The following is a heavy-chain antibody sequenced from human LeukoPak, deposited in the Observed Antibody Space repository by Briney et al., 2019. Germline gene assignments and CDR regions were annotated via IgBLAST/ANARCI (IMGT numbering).Heavy chain of an antibody. CDR1: GGSISSGGYS. Sequence: SQTLSLTCAVSGGSISSGGYSWRWLRQPPGKGLEWIGYIYHSGSTYYNPSLKSRVTISVDRSKNQFSLKLSSVTAADTAVYYCARSSGAGAFDIWGQGTMVTVSS. J-gene: IGHJ3*02. CDR3: ARSSGAGAFDI. D-gene: IGHD1-26*01. V-gene: IGHV4-30-2*01. CDR2: IYHSGST.